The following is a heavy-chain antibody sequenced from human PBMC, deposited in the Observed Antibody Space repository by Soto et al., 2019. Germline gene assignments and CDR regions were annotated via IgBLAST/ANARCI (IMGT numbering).Heavy chain of an antibody. Sequence: EVPRVESGGGLVQPGGSLRLACAAYGFTFSSYSMNWVRQAPGKGLELLSYIRSSISTMHYADSVKRSFAISRDNAKNSMYLQINCMIDEDTPVYYGATDVRDQAVPDCDHSGQGTLVTVS. CDR2: IRSSISTM. CDR3: ATDVRDQAVPDCDH. D-gene: IGHD2-15*01. V-gene: IGHV3-48*02. CDR1: GFTFSSYS. J-gene: IGHJ4*02.